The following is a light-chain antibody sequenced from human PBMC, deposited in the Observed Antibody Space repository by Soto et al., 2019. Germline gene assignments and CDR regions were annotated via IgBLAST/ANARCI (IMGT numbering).Light chain of an antibody. CDR1: QSVSGK. CDR2: GAS. V-gene: IGKV3-15*01. Sequence: EIVMTQSPATLSVSPGERATLSCRASQSVSGKLAWYQQRPGQAPRLLIYGASTRATGVPARFSGSGSGTDFTLPISRLQSEDFAVYYCQQYNSWPPNTFGPGTKVDV. J-gene: IGKJ3*01. CDR3: QQYNSWPPNT.